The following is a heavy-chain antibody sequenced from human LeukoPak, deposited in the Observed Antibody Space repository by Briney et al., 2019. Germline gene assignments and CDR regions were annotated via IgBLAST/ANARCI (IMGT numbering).Heavy chain of an antibody. CDR2: IYYSGST. V-gene: IGHV4-39*07. CDR3: ARKARSWVFRPESYSSGWTPFDY. D-gene: IGHD6-19*01. CDR1: GGSISSSSYY. J-gene: IGHJ4*02. Sequence: SETLSLTCTVSGGSISSSSYYWGWIRQPPGKGLEWIGSIYYSGSTYYNPSLKSRVTISVDTSKNQFSLKLSSVTAADTAVYYCARKARSWVFRPESYSSGWTPFDYWGQGTLVTVSS.